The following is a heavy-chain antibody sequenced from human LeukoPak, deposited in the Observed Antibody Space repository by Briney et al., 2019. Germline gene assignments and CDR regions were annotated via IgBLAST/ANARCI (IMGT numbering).Heavy chain of an antibody. Sequence: GGSLRLSCAASGFTFSSYAMSWVRQAPGKGLEWVSAISGSGGSTYYADSVKGRFTISRDNSKNTRYLQMNSLRAEDTAVYYCAKGKPYPTYYYDSSGYYAPVYWGQGTLVTVSS. CDR3: AKGKPYPTYYYDSSGYYAPVY. V-gene: IGHV3-23*01. CDR2: ISGSGGST. D-gene: IGHD3-22*01. CDR1: GFTFSSYA. J-gene: IGHJ4*02.